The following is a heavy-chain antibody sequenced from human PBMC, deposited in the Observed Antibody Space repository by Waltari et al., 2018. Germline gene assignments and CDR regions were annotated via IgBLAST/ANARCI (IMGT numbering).Heavy chain of an antibody. J-gene: IGHJ4*02. CDR1: GFSFSSYG. Sequence: EVQLVESGGGLVQPGGSLRLSCSASGFSFSSYGMHWVRQTPGKGVEDVAGSSDNGRSTYYANSVKDRFSISRDNSKNTLYIQMSSLRSEDTAIYYCVKTVVGSFIFDYWGQGTLVTVSS. CDR3: VKTVVGSFIFDY. D-gene: IGHD1-26*01. V-gene: IGHV3-64D*06. CDR2: SSDNGRST.